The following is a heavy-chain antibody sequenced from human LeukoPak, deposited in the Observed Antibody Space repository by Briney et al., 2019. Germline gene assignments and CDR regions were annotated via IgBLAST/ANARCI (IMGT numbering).Heavy chain of an antibody. CDR3: ARFSSIAAAFDY. J-gene: IGHJ4*02. CDR1: GGSISSSSYY. D-gene: IGHD6-13*01. CDR2: IYYSGST. V-gene: IGHV4-39*01. Sequence: ETLSLTCTVSGGSISSSSYYWGWIRQPPGKGLEWIGSIYYSGSTYYNPSLKSRVTISVDTSKNQFSLKLSSVTAADTAVYYCARFSSIAAAFDYWGLGTLVTVSS.